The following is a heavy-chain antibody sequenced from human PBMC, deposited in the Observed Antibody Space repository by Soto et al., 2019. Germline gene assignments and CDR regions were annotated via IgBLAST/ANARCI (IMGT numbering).Heavy chain of an antibody. CDR1: GYTFTSYY. CDR2: INPSGGST. V-gene: IGHV1-46*03. CDR3: ARVRHIQLWLRRDYYGMDV. D-gene: IGHD5-18*01. Sequence: QVQLVQSGAEEKKPGASVRVSCNASGYTFTSYYMHWVRQARGQGLEWMGIINPSGGSTSYAQKFQGRVTMTRDTSTSTVYMELSSLRSEDTAVYYCARVRHIQLWLRRDYYGMDVWGQGTTVTVSS. J-gene: IGHJ6*02.